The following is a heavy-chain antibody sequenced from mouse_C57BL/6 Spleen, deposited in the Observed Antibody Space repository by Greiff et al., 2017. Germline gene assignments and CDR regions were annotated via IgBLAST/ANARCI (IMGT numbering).Heavy chain of an antibody. D-gene: IGHD2-1*01. CDR1: GYAFSSSW. CDR2: IYPGDGDT. V-gene: IGHV1-82*01. J-gene: IGHJ3*01. Sequence: QVQLQQSGPELVKPGASVKISCKASGYAFSSSWMNWVKQRPGKGLEWIGRIYPGDGDTNYNGKFKGKATLTADKSSSTAYMQLSSLTSEDSAVYFCARSEIYYGNYEAWFAYWGQGTLVTVSA. CDR3: ARSEIYYGNYEAWFAY.